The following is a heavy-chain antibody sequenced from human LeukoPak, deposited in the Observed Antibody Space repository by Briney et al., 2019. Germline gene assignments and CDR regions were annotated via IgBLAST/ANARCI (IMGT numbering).Heavy chain of an antibody. CDR3: ARVHYGDYSDY. CDR2: IYSGGST. CDR1: GFTVSSNY. Sequence: GGSLRLSCAASGFTVSSNYMSWVRQAPGKGLEWVSVIYSGGSTYYADSVKGRFTISRDNSKNTLYLQMNSLRAEDTAVYYCARVHYGDYSDYWGQGTLVTVSS. J-gene: IGHJ4*02. V-gene: IGHV3-66*01. D-gene: IGHD4-17*01.